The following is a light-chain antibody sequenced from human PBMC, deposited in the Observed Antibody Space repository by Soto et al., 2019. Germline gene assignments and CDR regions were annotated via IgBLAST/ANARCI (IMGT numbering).Light chain of an antibody. Sequence: DIQMTQSPSTLSASVGDRVTITCRASQSISSWLAWYQQKPGKAPKLLIYKASSIESGVPSRFSGSGSGTEFTLTISSLQPDDFATYYCQQYNSYPYTFGQGTKVEIK. J-gene: IGKJ2*01. CDR2: KAS. CDR1: QSISSW. CDR3: QQYNSYPYT. V-gene: IGKV1-5*03.